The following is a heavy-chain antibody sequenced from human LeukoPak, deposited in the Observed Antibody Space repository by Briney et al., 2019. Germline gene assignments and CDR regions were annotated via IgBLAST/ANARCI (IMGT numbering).Heavy chain of an antibody. D-gene: IGHD2-2*01. Sequence: ASVKVSCKASGYTFTSYGISWVRQAPGQGLEWMGWISAYNGNTNYAQKLQGRVTMTTDTSTNTAYMELRSLRSDDTAVYYCAREGGTSVIVVVPAPGDYYYMDVWGKGTTVTVSS. CDR1: GYTFTSYG. J-gene: IGHJ6*03. CDR2: ISAYNGNT. V-gene: IGHV1-18*01. CDR3: AREGGTSVIVVVPAPGDYYYMDV.